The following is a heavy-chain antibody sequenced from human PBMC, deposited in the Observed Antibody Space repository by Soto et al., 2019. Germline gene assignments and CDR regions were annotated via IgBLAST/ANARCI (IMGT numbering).Heavy chain of an antibody. CDR1: GYTFTGYY. V-gene: IGHV1-2*04. CDR2: INPKSGGT. Sequence: ASVKVSCKTSGYTFTGYYIHWVRQAPGQGLEWMGWINPKSGGTNYTEKFQGWVTMTRDTSISTTYMELSRLKSDDTAVYFCARGITNYYDSSGYSRFDPWGQGTLVTVSS. D-gene: IGHD3-22*01. J-gene: IGHJ5*02. CDR3: ARGITNYYDSSGYSRFDP.